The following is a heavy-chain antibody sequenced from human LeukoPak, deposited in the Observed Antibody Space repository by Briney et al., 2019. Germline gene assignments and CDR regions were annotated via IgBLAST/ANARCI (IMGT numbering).Heavy chain of an antibody. CDR1: GFTFGSPW. J-gene: IGHJ4*02. CDR3: ARGTAGYHSSYFDY. CDR2: INSDGSAT. V-gene: IGHV3-74*01. D-gene: IGHD3-16*02. Sequence: GGSLGLSCAASGFTFGSPWMHWVRQAPGKGPVWVSRINSDGSATAYADSVKGRFTISRDNAENTLYLQMNSLRAEDTAVYYCARGTAGYHSSYFDYWGQGTLVTVSS.